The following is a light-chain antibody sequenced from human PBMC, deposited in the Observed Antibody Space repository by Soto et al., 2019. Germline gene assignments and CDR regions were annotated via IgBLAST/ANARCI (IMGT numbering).Light chain of an antibody. Sequence: QAVVTQEPSLTVSPGGTVTLTCGSSTGAVTSGHYPYWFQQKPGQAPSTLIYDTNNKHSWTPARFSGSLLGGKAALTLSGAQPEDEAEYYCLLSYSGAWVFGGGTKPTVL. CDR1: TGAVTSGHY. V-gene: IGLV7-46*01. J-gene: IGLJ3*02. CDR2: DTN. CDR3: LLSYSGAWV.